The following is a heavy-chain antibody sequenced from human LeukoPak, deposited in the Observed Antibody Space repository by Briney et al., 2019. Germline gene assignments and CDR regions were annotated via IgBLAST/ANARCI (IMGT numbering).Heavy chain of an antibody. V-gene: IGHV6-1*01. CDR1: GDSVSSDSAA. CDR3: ARDVNGDLYYDY. Sequence: SQTLSLTCAISGDSVSSDSAAWTWIRQSPSRGLEWLGRTYYKSKWYNDYAISVKSRTTINPDTSKNQFSLQLNSVTPEDTAVYYCARDVNGDLYYDYWGQGTLVTVSS. D-gene: IGHD4-17*01. CDR2: TYYKSKWYN. J-gene: IGHJ4*02.